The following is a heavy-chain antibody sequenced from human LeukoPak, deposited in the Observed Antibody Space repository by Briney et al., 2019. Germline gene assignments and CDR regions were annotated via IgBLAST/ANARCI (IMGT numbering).Heavy chain of an antibody. D-gene: IGHD2-2*02. Sequence: GVSLKISCKGSGYSFTSYWIGWVRQMPGKGLEWMGIIYPGDSDTRYSPSFQGQVTISADKSISTAYLQWSSLKASDTAMYYCARSNGYCSSTSCYTFDYWGQGTLVTVSS. CDR3: ARSNGYCSSTSCYTFDY. V-gene: IGHV5-51*01. CDR2: IYPGDSDT. J-gene: IGHJ4*02. CDR1: GYSFTSYW.